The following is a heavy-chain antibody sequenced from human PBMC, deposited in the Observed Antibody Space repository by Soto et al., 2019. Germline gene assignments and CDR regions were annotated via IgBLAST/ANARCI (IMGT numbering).Heavy chain of an antibody. Sequence: SQTLSLTCAISGDSVSSNSAAWNWIRQSPSRGLEWLGRTYYRSKWYNDYAVSVKSRITINPDTSKNQFSLQLNSVTPEDTAVYYCARACIAARRHYYYGMDVWGQGTTVTVSS. CDR3: ARACIAARRHYYYGMDV. CDR1: GDSVSSNSAA. J-gene: IGHJ6*02. CDR2: TYYRSKWYN. V-gene: IGHV6-1*01. D-gene: IGHD6-6*01.